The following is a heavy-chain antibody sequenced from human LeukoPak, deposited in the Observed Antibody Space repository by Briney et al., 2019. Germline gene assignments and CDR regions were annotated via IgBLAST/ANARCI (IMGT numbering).Heavy chain of an antibody. V-gene: IGHV3-15*01. J-gene: IGHJ4*02. CDR1: GFTFGDYT. CDR3: TTGVITMIVS. D-gene: IGHD3-22*01. CDR2: IKSKTDGGTT. Sequence: GRSLRLSCTASGFTFGDYTMSWVRQAPGKGLEWVGRIKSKTDGGTTDYAAPVKGRFTISRDDSKNTLYLQMNSLKTEDTAVYYCTTGVITMIVSWGQGTLVTVSS.